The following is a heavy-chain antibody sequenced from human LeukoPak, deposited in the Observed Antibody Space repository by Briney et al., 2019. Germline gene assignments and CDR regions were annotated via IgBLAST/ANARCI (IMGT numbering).Heavy chain of an antibody. Sequence: GGSLRLSCAASGVTFSSYEMNWVRQAPGKGREWVSSITSSGITIYYADSLKGRFTISRDNAKNSLYLQMNSLRAEDTAVYYCARMDYYYGMDVWGQGTTVTVSS. V-gene: IGHV3-48*03. J-gene: IGHJ6*02. CDR3: ARMDYYYGMDV. CDR1: GVTFSSYE. CDR2: ITSSGITI.